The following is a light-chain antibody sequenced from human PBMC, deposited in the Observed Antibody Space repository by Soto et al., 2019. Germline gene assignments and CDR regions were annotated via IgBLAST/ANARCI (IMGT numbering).Light chain of an antibody. CDR1: SSDVGGYNY. CDR3: TSYAGSNNFFYV. V-gene: IGLV2-8*01. J-gene: IGLJ1*01. CDR2: EVS. Sequence: QSALTQPPSASGSPGQSVTISCTGTSSDVGGYNYVSWYQQHPGKSPKLMIYEVSKRPSGVPDRFSGSKSGNTASLTVSGLQAEDEADYCCTSYAGSNNFFYVFGTGTKLTVV.